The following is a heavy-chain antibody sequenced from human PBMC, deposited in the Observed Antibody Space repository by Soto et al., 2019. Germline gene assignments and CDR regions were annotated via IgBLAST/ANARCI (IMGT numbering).Heavy chain of an antibody. Sequence: QVPLVESGGGVVQPGRSLRLSCAASGFTFSSYAMHWVHQAPGKGLERVAVISYDGSNKYYADSVKGRFTISRDNSKNTLYLQMNSLSAEDTAVYYCARGAYYGSGRYDWFDPWGQGTLVTVSS. J-gene: IGHJ5*02. D-gene: IGHD3-10*01. CDR3: ARGAYYGSGRYDWFDP. CDR2: ISYDGSNK. CDR1: GFTFSSYA. V-gene: IGHV3-30-3*01.